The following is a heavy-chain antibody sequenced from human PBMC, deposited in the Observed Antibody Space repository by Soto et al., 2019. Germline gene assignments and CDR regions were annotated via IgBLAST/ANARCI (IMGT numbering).Heavy chain of an antibody. CDR3: ARAKVFTAFSSRPSCAEFDY. V-gene: IGHV3-7*01. CDR1: GFTISNHG. J-gene: IGHJ4*02. CDR2: IKADGSEK. D-gene: IGHD2-2*01. Sequence: PGGSLRLSCAGSGFTISNHGMNLVRQAPGKGLECVSNIKADGSEKYYVDSVKGRFTISRDNANNSLYLQMNSLRAEDTAVYYSARAKVFTAFSSRPSCAEFDYRGQGTLVTVSS.